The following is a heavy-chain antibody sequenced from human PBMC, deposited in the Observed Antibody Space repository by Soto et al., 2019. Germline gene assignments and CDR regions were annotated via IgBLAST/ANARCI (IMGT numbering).Heavy chain of an antibody. V-gene: IGHV4-34*01. CDR2: ISQGGSI. D-gene: IGHD1-26*01. CDR3: ARDPNGNAFDI. Sequence: VQLQQWGTRLLKPSDTLSLTCAVYGASLSGFDWSWVRRSPGKGLQWIGEISQGGSINYDPSLKSRVTISMDTSKNQFSLRLSSVTAAETATYYCARDPNGNAFDIWGHGTMVTVSS. J-gene: IGHJ3*02. CDR1: GASLSGFD.